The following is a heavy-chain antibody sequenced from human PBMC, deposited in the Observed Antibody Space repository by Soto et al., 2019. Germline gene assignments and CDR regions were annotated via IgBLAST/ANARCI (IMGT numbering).Heavy chain of an antibody. CDR1: GCAFSRDA. CDR3: ARGVVVVAASQLGWFDP. J-gene: IGHJ5*02. D-gene: IGHD2-15*01. Sequence: ASVKVSCKASGCAFSRDAISWVRQAPGQGLEWMGGIIPMFGTAKYVQKFQGRLTITADESTTTAYMELRILRSDDTAVYYCARGVVVVAASQLGWFDPWGQGTPRTISS. CDR2: IIPMFGTA. V-gene: IGHV1-69*13.